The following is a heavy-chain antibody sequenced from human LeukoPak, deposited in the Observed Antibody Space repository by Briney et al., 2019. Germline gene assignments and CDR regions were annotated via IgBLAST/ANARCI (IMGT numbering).Heavy chain of an antibody. J-gene: IGHJ4*02. CDR3: AKETSPGAAADYFDY. V-gene: IGHV3-11*04. D-gene: IGHD6-13*01. CDR1: GFTFSDYY. Sequence: GGSLRLSCAASGFTFSDYYMSWIRQAPGKGLEWVSYISSSGSTIYYADSVKGRFTISRDNAKNSLYLQMNSLRAEDTAVYYCAKETSPGAAADYFDYWGQGTLVTVSS. CDR2: ISSSGSTI.